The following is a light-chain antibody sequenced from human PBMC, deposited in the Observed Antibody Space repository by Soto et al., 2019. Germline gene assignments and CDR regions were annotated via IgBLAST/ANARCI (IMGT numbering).Light chain of an antibody. J-gene: IGKJ5*01. CDR2: AAS. CDR1: ESISRH. V-gene: IGKV1-39*01. CDR3: QQSYSTLSIS. Sequence: DLQMTPSPSSLSASVGDRVTITCRASESISRHLNWYQQKPGKDPNLLIYAASTLQNGVPSRFRGSGSGTDITLAISSLQPEDFAPYCCQQSYSTLSISFGQGTRLEIK.